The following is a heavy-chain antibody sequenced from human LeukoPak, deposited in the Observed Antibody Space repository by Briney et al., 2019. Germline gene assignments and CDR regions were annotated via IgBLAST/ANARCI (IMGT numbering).Heavy chain of an antibody. J-gene: IGHJ6*02. CDR3: ARGIAVAFPYGMDV. CDR1: GFTFSSYW. V-gene: IGHV3-7*01. CDR2: IKQDGSEK. D-gene: IGHD6-19*01. Sequence: GGSLRLSCAASGFTFSSYWMSWVRQAPGKGLEWVANIKQDGSEKYYVDSVKGRFTISRDNAKNSLYLQMNSLRAEDTAVYYCARGIAVAFPYGMDVWGQGTTVTVSS.